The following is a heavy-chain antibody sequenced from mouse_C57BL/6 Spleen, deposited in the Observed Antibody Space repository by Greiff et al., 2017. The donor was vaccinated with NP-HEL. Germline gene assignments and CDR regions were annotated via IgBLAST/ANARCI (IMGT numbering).Heavy chain of an antibody. CDR1: GYTFTDYN. D-gene: IGHD1-1*01. J-gene: IGHJ4*01. Sequence: VHVKQSGPELVKPGASVKMSCKASGYTFTDYNMHWVKQSHGKSLEWIGYINPNNGGTSYNQKFKGKATLTVNKSSSTAYMELRSLTSEDSAVYYCARWILDYGSSSEAMDYWGQGTSVTVSS. V-gene: IGHV1-22*01. CDR3: ARWILDYGSSSEAMDY. CDR2: INPNNGGT.